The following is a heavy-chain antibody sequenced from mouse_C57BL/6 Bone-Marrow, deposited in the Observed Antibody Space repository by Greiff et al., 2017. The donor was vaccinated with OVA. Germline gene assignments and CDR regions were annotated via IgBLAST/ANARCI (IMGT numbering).Heavy chain of an antibody. J-gene: IGHJ4*01. Sequence: QVQLQQPGAELVRPGTSVKLSCKASGYTFTSYWMHWVKQRPGQGLEWIGVIDPSDSYTNYNQKFKGKATLTVDTSSSTAYMQLSSLTSEDSAVYYCARSSDYSNLYAMDYWGQGTSVTVSS. CDR1: GYTFTSYW. D-gene: IGHD2-5*01. CDR3: ARSSDYSNLYAMDY. V-gene: IGHV1-59*01. CDR2: IDPSDSYT.